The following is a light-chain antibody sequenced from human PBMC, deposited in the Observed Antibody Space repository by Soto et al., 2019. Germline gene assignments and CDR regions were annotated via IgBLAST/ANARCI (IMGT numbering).Light chain of an antibody. CDR2: GAS. CDR1: QSINKN. CDR3: QQYNGWAPFT. Sequence: EIVMTQSPATLSVSPGGSATLSCRASQSINKNLAWYQQRPGQAPRLLIYGASTKATGIPARFSGRGSGTDFTLTISSLQSEDVAVYYCQQYNGWAPFTFGPGTKVDIK. J-gene: IGKJ3*01. V-gene: IGKV3-15*01.